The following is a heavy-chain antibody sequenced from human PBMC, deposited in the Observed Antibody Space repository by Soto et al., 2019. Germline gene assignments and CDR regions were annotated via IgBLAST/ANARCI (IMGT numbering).Heavy chain of an antibody. V-gene: IGHV3-7*01. Sequence: EVQLVESGGGLVQPGGSLRLSCVASGFTFWGDWMSWVRQAPGKGLEWVANIKQDGSATQYLDSVRGRFTISRDNTKNSVYLQMNSLRAEDKAQYCCARDQYGGCSYGPGDNWGQGTLVTGSS. J-gene: IGHJ4*02. D-gene: IGHD2-8*01. CDR2: IKQDGSAT. CDR3: ARDQYGGCSYGPGDN. CDR1: GFTFWGDW.